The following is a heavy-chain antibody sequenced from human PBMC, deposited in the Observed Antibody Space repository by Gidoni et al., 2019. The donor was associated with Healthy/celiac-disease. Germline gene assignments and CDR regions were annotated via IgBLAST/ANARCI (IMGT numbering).Heavy chain of an antibody. D-gene: IGHD6-6*01. J-gene: IGHJ5*02. CDR3: AKDRRYSSSSGAFDP. V-gene: IGHV3-9*01. Sequence: LQLLEYVGGLVQPGRPLRLSCAASGFPFADYAMHWVRQAPGKGLEWVSGISWNSGSIDYADSVKGRFTISRDNAKNSLYLQMNSLRAEDTALYYCAKDRRYSSSSGAFDPWGQGTLVTVSS. CDR2: ISWNSGSI. CDR1: GFPFADYA.